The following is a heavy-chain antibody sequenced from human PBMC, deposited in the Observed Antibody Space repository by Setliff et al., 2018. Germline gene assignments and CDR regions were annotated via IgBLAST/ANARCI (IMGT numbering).Heavy chain of an antibody. D-gene: IGHD3-10*01. CDR1: GGSISGHY. CDR2: IYYNGSP. J-gene: IGHJ4*02. CDR3: ARGGGYGSGGSFHNAPFDY. V-gene: IGHV4-59*11. Sequence: SETLSLTCTVSGGSISGHYWSWIRQPPGKGLEWIGSIYYNGSPNYNPSLKSRVTISVDRSKNQFSLRLTSVTAADTAIYYCARGGGYGSGGSFHNAPFDYWGQGMLVTVSS.